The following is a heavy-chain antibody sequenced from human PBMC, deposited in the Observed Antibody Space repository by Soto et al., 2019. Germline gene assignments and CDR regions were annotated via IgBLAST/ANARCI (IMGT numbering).Heavy chain of an antibody. D-gene: IGHD3-10*01. CDR3: AKPSSGSYYLIDY. CDR1: GFTFSSYA. J-gene: IGHJ4*02. Sequence: EVQLLESGGGLVQPGGSLRLSCTASGFTFSSYAMNWVRLAPGKGLEWVSAISGSGVRTYYADSVKGRFTISRDNSENTLYLQMNSLRAEDTAVFYCAKPSSGSYYLIDYWGPGTLVTVSS. V-gene: IGHV3-23*01. CDR2: ISGSGVRT.